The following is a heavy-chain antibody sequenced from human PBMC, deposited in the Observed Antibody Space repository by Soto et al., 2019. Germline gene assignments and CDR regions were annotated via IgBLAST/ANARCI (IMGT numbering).Heavy chain of an antibody. D-gene: IGHD3-10*01. V-gene: IGHV3-30*04. J-gene: IGHJ4*02. CDR2: ISYDEIDK. Sequence: GGSLRLSCSASGFTFINYTMHWVRQAPGKGLEWVALISYDEIDKYFADAVKGRFTISRDNSKNTLYLQMDSLRAEDTAVYYCAGRSGSSDYWGRGTLVTVSS. CDR3: AGRSGSSDY. CDR1: GFTFINYT.